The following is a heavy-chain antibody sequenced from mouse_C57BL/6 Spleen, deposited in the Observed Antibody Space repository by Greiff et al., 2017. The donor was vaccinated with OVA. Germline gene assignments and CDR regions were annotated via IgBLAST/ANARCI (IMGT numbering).Heavy chain of an antibody. CDR2: IYPGSGST. Sequence: VQLQQPGAELVKPGASVKMSCKASGYTFTSYWITWVKQRPGQGLEWIGDIYPGSGSTNYNEKFKSKATLTVDTSSSTAYMQLSSLTSEDSAVYYCARKGTFDGYYDYWGQGTTLTVSS. V-gene: IGHV1-55*01. CDR3: ARKGTFDGYYDY. J-gene: IGHJ2*01. CDR1: GYTFTSYW. D-gene: IGHD2-3*01.